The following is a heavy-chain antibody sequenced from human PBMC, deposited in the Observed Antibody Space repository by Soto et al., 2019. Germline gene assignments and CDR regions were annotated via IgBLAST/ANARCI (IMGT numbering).Heavy chain of an antibody. J-gene: IGHJ4*02. Sequence: PSETLSLTCGVSGGSLSGATYSWNWIRQPPGKGLEWIGYIFPSGTTYYNPSLKSRVTISIDVSKNQFSLSLRSLTAADTAVYYCARPQRRRVSDYWGQGTLVTVSS. CDR3: ARPQRRRVSDY. CDR2: IFPSGTT. V-gene: IGHV4-30-2*02. CDR1: GGSLSGATYS.